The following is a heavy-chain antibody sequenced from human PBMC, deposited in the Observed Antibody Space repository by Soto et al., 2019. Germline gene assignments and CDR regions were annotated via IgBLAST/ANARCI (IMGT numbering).Heavy chain of an antibody. V-gene: IGHV4-34*01. CDR2: INHSASR. CDR1: GGSFTDYY. Sequence: QVQLRQGGAGLLKPSETLVLTCAVSGGSFTDYYWSWIRQSPGKALEWIGEINHSASRTYNPYLASRVTILVDTSNKQFSLRLTSVTAADTAMYYCARGEYDSSGLCSWAPLGCDVWCHGTTVTVSS. D-gene: IGHD3-22*01. J-gene: IGHJ6*02. CDR3: ARGEYDSSGLCSWAPLGCDV.